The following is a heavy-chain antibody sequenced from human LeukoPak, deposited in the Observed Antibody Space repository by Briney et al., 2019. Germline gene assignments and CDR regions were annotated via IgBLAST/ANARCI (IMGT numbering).Heavy chain of an antibody. CDR1: GGTFSSYA. V-gene: IGHV1-69*13. CDR2: IIPIFGTA. Sequence: VASVKVSCTASGGTFSSYAISWVRQAPGQGLEWMGGIIPIFGTANYAQKFQGRVTITADESTSTAYMELSSLRSEDTAVYYCARVRDGAYCSSTSCYPYYYYGMDVWGQGTTVTVSS. D-gene: IGHD2-2*01. J-gene: IGHJ6*02. CDR3: ARVRDGAYCSSTSCYPYYYYGMDV.